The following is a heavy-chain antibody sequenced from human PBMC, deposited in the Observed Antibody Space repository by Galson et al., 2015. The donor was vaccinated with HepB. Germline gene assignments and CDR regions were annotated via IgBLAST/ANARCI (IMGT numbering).Heavy chain of an antibody. V-gene: IGHV1-46*03. CDR1: GYSFTSYY. J-gene: IGHJ4*02. CDR2: INPSGGST. D-gene: IGHD2-21*01. CDR3: ARDSYCGGDCYRIPFDY. Sequence: SVKVSCKASGYSFTSYYMHWVRQAPGQGLEWMGVINPSGGSTSYAQKFQGRVTMTRDTSTSTVYMELSSLRSEDTAVYYCARDSYCGGDCYRIPFDYWGQGTLVTVSS.